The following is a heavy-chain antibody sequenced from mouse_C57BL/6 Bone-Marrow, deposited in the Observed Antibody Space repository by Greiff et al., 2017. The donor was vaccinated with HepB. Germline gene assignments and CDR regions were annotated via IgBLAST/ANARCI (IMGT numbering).Heavy chain of an antibody. CDR2: ISSGSSTI. CDR3: ASDYYGSIFYAMDY. CDR1: GFTFSDYG. J-gene: IGHJ4*01. D-gene: IGHD1-1*01. Sequence: EVMLVESGGGLVKPGGSLKLSCAASGFTFSDYGMHWVRQAPEKGLEWVAYISSGSSTIYYADTVKGRFTISRDNAKNTLFLQMTSLRSEDTAMYYCASDYYGSIFYAMDYWGQGTSVTVSS. V-gene: IGHV5-17*01.